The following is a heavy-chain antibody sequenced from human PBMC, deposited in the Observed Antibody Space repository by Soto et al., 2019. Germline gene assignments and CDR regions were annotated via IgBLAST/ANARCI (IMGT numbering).Heavy chain of an antibody. CDR3: ARDGAWGSGYYRGNWFDP. CDR2: IYHSGST. Sequence: SETLSLTCAVSGGSISSSNWWSWVRQPPGKGLEWIGEIYHSGSTNYNPSLKSRVTISVDKSKNQFSLKLSSVTAADTAVYYCARDGAWGSGYYRGNWFDPWGQGTLVTVSS. V-gene: IGHV4-4*02. J-gene: IGHJ5*02. D-gene: IGHD3-3*01. CDR1: GGSISSSNW.